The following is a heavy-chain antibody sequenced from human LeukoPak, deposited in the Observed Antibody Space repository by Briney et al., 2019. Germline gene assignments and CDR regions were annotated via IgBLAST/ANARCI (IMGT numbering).Heavy chain of an antibody. CDR2: INHSGST. V-gene: IGHV4-34*01. J-gene: IGHJ6*02. CDR3: ARARPRSCSSTSCYSVYYYGMDV. D-gene: IGHD2-2*02. CDR1: GGSFSSYY. Sequence: SETLSLTCAVYGGSFSSYYWSWIRQPPGKGLEWIGEINHSGSTNYNPSLKSRVTISVDTSKNQFSLKLSSVTAADTAVYYCARARPRSCSSTSCYSVYYYGMDVWGQGTTVTVSS.